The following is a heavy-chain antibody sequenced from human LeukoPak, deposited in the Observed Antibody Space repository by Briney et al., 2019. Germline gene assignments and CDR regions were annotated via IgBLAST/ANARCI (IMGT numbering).Heavy chain of an antibody. J-gene: IGHJ3*02. CDR3: ARRSMWQPHDAFDI. CDR1: GGSISSSSYY. V-gene: IGHV4-39*01. Sequence: PSETLSLTCSVSGGSISSSSYYWGWIRQPPGKGLEWIGSIYYSGSTYYNPSLKSRVTISVDTSKNQFSLKLSSVTAADTAVYYCARRSMWQPHDAFDIWGQGTMVTVSS. D-gene: IGHD2/OR15-2a*01. CDR2: IYYSGST.